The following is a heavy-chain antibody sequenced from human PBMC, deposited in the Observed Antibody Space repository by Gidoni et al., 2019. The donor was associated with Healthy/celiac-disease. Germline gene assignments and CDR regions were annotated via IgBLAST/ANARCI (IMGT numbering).Heavy chain of an antibody. V-gene: IGHV3-9*01. D-gene: IGHD3-22*01. CDR1: GLPFDDFA. CDR3: AKDSRYYYDSSGYWWFDP. CDR2: ISWNSGSI. Sequence: EVQLVESGGGLVQPGRSLRLSCAASGLPFDDFAMHWVRQAPGKGLEWVSGISWNSGSIGYADSVKGRFTISRDNAKNSLYLQMNSLRVEDTALYYCAKDSRYYYDSSGYWWFDPWGQGTLVTVSS. J-gene: IGHJ5*02.